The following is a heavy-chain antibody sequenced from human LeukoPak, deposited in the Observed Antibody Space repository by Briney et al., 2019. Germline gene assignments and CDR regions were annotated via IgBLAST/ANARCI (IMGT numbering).Heavy chain of an antibody. J-gene: IGHJ4*02. CDR2: ISPSGGST. CDR1: GYTFTSNY. V-gene: IGHV1-46*01. CDR3: ARAFDAIQWELGY. D-gene: IGHD1-26*01. Sequence: ASVKVSCKAFGYTFTSNYMHWVRQAPGQGPEWMGVISPSGGSTTYAQKFQGRVTMTRDTSISTAYMELSRLRSDDTAMYYCARAFDAIQWELGYWGQGTLVTVSS.